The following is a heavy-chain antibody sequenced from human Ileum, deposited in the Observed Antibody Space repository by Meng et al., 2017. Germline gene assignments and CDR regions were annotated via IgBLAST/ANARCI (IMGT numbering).Heavy chain of an antibody. CDR2: INIGGSAT. D-gene: IGHD5-12*01. V-gene: IGHV3-23*01. CDR3: ANGYSPDF. Sequence: GGSLRLSCVVSGITFTNYAMSWVRQAPGKGLEWVSGINIGGSATYYADSVKGRFTITRDNSKNTLYMQLNSLRVEDTAPYYCANGYSPDFWGQGTLVTGAS. J-gene: IGHJ4*01. CDR1: GITFTNYA.